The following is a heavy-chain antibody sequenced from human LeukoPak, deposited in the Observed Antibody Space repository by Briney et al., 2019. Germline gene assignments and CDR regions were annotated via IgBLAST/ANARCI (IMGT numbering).Heavy chain of an antibody. Sequence: SETLSLTCAVYGGSFSGYYWSLIRQPPGKGLEWIGEINHSGSTNYNPSLKSRVTISVDTSKNQFSLKLSSVTAADTAVYYCARTSDFWSGYHDYWGQGTLVTVSS. J-gene: IGHJ4*02. CDR2: INHSGST. D-gene: IGHD3-3*01. V-gene: IGHV4-34*01. CDR3: ARTSDFWSGYHDY. CDR1: GGSFSGYY.